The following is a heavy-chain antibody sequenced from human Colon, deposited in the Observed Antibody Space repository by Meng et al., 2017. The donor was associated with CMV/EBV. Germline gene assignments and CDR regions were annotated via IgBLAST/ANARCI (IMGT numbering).Heavy chain of an antibody. CDR3: ARRGTGGRSFDY. J-gene: IGHJ4*02. D-gene: IGHD3-16*01. Sequence: GESLKISCVVSGFSASTNYMSWVRQAPGKGLEWVSGIYSGGSRQYADSVKGRFAISRDNSENSLYLHMNSLRANDTAVYYCARRGTGGRSFDYWGQGTLVTVSS. CDR2: IYSGGSR. V-gene: IGHV3-53*01. CDR1: GFSASTNY.